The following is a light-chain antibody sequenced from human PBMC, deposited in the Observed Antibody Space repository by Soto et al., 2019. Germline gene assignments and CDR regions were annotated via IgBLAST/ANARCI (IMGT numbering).Light chain of an antibody. CDR2: GAS. CDR3: QQTNSFPLT. CDR1: QSVGNN. V-gene: IGKV3D-15*01. J-gene: IGKJ4*01. Sequence: EVVITQSPATLPVSPGGRATLSCRASQSVGNNLAWYQQRPGQPPRLLIYGASTRDTGVPTRFSGSGSGTEFTLTISSLQPEDFATYYCQQTNSFPLTFGGGTKVDIK.